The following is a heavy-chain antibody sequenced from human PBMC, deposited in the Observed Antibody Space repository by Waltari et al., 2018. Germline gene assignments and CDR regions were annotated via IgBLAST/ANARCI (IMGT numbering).Heavy chain of an antibody. D-gene: IGHD3-10*01. Sequence: QVQLVESGGGVVQPGRSLRLSCAASAFTFSSYGIPSVRQAPGKGLEWVAVISYDGSNKYYADSVKGRFTISRDNSKNTLYLQMNSLRAEDTAVYYCAKEPRGLNAFDIWGQGTMVTVSS. CDR1: AFTFSSYG. J-gene: IGHJ3*02. CDR3: AKEPRGLNAFDI. V-gene: IGHV3-30*18. CDR2: ISYDGSNK.